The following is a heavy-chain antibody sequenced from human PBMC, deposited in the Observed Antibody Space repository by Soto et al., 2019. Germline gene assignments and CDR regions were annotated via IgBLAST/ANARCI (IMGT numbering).Heavy chain of an antibody. D-gene: IGHD5-12*01. CDR2: ISAYNGNT. CDR3: ARDPDSGYDQPSDY. CDR1: GYTFTSYG. V-gene: IGHV1-18*01. J-gene: IGHJ4*02. Sequence: ASVKVSCKASGYTFTSYGISWVRQAPGQGLDWMGCISAYNGNTNYSHNLQGRFTMTTDTSTSTAYMELRSLRSDDTAVYYCARDPDSGYDQPSDYWGQGTLVTVS.